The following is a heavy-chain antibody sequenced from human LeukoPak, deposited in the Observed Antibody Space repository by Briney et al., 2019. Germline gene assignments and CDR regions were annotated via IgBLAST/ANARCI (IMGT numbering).Heavy chain of an antibody. J-gene: IGHJ5*02. D-gene: IGHD1-26*01. CDR2: ISSSGSTI. CDR3: ARTSGSYSDNWFDP. CDR1: GFTFSSYE. V-gene: IGHV3-48*03. Sequence: GGSLRLSCAASGFTFSSYEMNWVRQAPGKGLEWVSYISSSGSTIYYADSVKGRFTISRDNAMNSLYLQMNSLRAEDTAVYYCARTSGSYSDNWFDPWGQGTLVTVSS.